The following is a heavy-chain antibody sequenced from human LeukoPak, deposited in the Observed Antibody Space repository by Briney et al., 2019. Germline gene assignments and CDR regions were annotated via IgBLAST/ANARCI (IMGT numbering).Heavy chain of an antibody. D-gene: IGHD5-18*01. V-gene: IGHV4-59*01. Sequence: SETLSLTCTVSGGSISSYYWSWIRQPPGKGLEWIGYIYYSGSTNYNPSLKSRVTISVDTSKNQFSLKLSSVTAADTAVYYCARGYRYASDYWGQGTLVTVSS. CDR3: ARGYRYASDY. CDR2: IYYSGST. CDR1: GGSISSYY. J-gene: IGHJ4*02.